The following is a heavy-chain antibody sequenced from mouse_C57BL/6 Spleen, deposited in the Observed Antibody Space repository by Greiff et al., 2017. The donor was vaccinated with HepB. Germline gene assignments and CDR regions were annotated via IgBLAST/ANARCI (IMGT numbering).Heavy chain of an antibody. J-gene: IGHJ4*01. Sequence: EVQLVESGGGLVKPGGSLKLSCAASGFTFSSYAMSWVRQTPEKRLEWVATISDGGSYTYYPDNVKGRFTISRDNAKNNRYLQMSHLKSEDTAMYYCARDRIYYGNAMDYWGQGTSVTVSS. D-gene: IGHD2-1*01. CDR3: ARDRIYYGNAMDY. CDR1: GFTFSSYA. CDR2: ISDGGSYT. V-gene: IGHV5-4*01.